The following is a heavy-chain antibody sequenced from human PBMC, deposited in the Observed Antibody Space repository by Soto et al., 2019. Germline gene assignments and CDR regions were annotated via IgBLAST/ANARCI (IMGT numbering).Heavy chain of an antibody. V-gene: IGHV3-53*01. CDR3: ARDDSYGY. CDR1: GFTVSSNY. J-gene: IGHJ4*02. Sequence: WGSLRLSCAASGFTVSSNYMSWVREAPGNGLEWVSVIYRGGSTYNADSVKGRFTISRDNSKNTLYLQMNSLRAEDTAVYYCARDDSYGYWGQGTLVTVSS. CDR2: IYRGGST. D-gene: IGHD5-18*01.